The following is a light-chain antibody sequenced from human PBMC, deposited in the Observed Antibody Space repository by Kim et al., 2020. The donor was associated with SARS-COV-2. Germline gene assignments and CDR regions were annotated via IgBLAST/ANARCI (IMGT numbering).Light chain of an antibody. CDR2: GNN. CDR3: QSYDSSLSGYV. J-gene: IGLJ1*01. Sequence: QRVTISCTGSSSNIGAGYDVHWYQQLPGTAPQLLIYGNNNRPSGFPDRFSGSKSGTSASLAITGLQAEDEADYYCQSYDSSLSGYVFGTGTKVTVL. CDR1: SSNIGAGYD. V-gene: IGLV1-40*01.